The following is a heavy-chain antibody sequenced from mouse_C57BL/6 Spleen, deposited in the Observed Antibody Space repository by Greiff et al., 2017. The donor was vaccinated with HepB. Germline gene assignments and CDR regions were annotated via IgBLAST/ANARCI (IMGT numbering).Heavy chain of an antibody. D-gene: IGHD2-4*01. CDR3: ARGLRQKKYFDV. V-gene: IGHV1-54*01. Sequence: VQLQQSGAELVRPGTSVKVSCKASGYAFTNYLIEWVKQRPGQGLEWIGVINPGSGGTNYNEKFKGKATLTADKSSSTAYMQLSSLTSEDSAVYFCARGLRQKKYFDVWGTGTTVTVSS. CDR2: INPGSGGT. CDR1: GYAFTNYL. J-gene: IGHJ1*03.